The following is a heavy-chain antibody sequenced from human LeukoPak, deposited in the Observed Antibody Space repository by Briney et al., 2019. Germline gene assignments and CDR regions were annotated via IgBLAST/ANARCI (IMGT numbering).Heavy chain of an antibody. D-gene: IGHD1-26*01. CDR1: GGSFSGYY. Sequence: SETLSLTCAVYGGSFSGYYWSWIRQPPGKGLEWIGEINHSGSTNYNPSLKSRVTISVDTSKNQFSLKLSSVTAADTAVYYCARHRGSYLTDYWGQGTLVTVSS. CDR2: INHSGST. CDR3: ARHRGSYLTDY. J-gene: IGHJ4*02. V-gene: IGHV4-34*01.